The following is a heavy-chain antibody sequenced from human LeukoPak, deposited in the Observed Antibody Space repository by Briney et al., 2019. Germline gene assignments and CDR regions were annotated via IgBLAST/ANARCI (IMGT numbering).Heavy chain of an antibody. CDR2: ISAGGGTT. CDR1: GFTFSSYA. J-gene: IGHJ5*02. D-gene: IGHD3-10*01. Sequence: GGSLRLSCAASGFTFSSYAMSWVRQAPGKGLEWVSHISAGGGTTYYAGSVKGRFTISRDNSKNTLYLQMNSLRAEDTAVYYCAKPHNYYGSGSNWFDPWGQGTLVTVSS. V-gene: IGHV3-23*01. CDR3: AKPHNYYGSGSNWFDP.